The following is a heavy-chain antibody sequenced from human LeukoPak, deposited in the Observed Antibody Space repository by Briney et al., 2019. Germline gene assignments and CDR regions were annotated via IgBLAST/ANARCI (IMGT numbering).Heavy chain of an antibody. D-gene: IGHD4-23*01. CDR3: AKLVTHFDY. CDR1: GFTFSSYA. Sequence: GGSLRLSCAASGFTFSSYAMSWVRQAPGKGLEWVSSISGSGGNTYYADSVKGRFTISRDNSKDTLYMQMNSLRAEDTAVYYCAKLVTHFDYWGQGTLVTVSS. J-gene: IGHJ4*02. V-gene: IGHV3-23*01. CDR2: ISGSGGNT.